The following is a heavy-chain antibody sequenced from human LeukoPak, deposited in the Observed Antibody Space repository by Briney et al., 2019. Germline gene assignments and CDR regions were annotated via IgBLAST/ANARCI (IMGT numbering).Heavy chain of an antibody. J-gene: IGHJ4*02. Sequence: PGRSLRLSCAASGFTFSNYGMHWVRQAPGKGLEWVAIIWYDGSHTYYADSVKGRFTISRDNSKSSLYLQMNSLRVGDTALYYCAGGDTAIVNLLYWGQGTLVTLAS. CDR3: AGGDTAIVNLLY. D-gene: IGHD5-18*01. CDR2: IWYDGSHT. CDR1: GFTFSNYG. V-gene: IGHV3-33*01.